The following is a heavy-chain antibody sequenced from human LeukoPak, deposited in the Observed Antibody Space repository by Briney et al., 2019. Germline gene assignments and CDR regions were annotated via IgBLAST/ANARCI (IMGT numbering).Heavy chain of an antibody. V-gene: IGHV5-51*01. Sequence: GESLKISCKGSGYSFATYWIGWVRQMPGKGLAWMGIIYSGDSDTRYSPSFQGQVTISADKSISIAYLQWSSLKASDTAMYYCARCAMVRGVITLDYWGQGTLVTVSS. J-gene: IGHJ4*02. CDR2: IYSGDSDT. D-gene: IGHD3-10*01. CDR3: ARCAMVRGVITLDY. CDR1: GYSFATYW.